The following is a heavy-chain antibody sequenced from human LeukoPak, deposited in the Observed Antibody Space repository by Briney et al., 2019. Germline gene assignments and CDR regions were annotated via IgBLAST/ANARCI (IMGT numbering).Heavy chain of an antibody. CDR2: ISSNGGST. V-gene: IGHV3-64*01. CDR3: ARGSRIAAAGTGFDY. CDR1: GFTFSSYA. D-gene: IGHD6-13*01. J-gene: IGHJ4*02. Sequence: GGSLRLSCAASGFTFSSYAMHWVRQAPGKGLEYVSAISSNGGSTYYANSVKGRFTISRGNSKNTLYLQMGSLRAEDMAVYYCARGSRIAAAGTGFDYWGQGTLVTVSS.